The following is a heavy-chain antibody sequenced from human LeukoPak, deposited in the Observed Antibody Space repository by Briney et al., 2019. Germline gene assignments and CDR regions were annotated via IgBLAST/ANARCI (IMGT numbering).Heavy chain of an antibody. J-gene: IGHJ4*02. CDR1: GGSFSGYY. D-gene: IGHD4-17*01. Sequence: SETLSLTCAVSGGSFSGYYWTWLRQPPGKGLEWIGEINHSGSANCNPSLMSRVTISLDTSKNHFSLNLSSVTAADTAVYYCARGQGTVTTHWGQGTLVTVSS. CDR2: INHSGSA. V-gene: IGHV4-34*01. CDR3: ARGQGTVTTH.